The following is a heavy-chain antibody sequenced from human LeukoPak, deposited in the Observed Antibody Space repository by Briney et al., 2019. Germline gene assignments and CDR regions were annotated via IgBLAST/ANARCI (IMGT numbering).Heavy chain of an antibody. D-gene: IGHD4-17*01. CDR2: IYYSGST. Sequence: GSLRLSCAASGFTFSSYGMSWVRQPPGKGLEWIGSIYYSGSTYYNPSLKSRVTISVDTSKNQFSLKLSSVTAADTAVYYCARDSGDYNAFDIWGQGTMVTVSS. J-gene: IGHJ3*02. V-gene: IGHV4-39*07. CDR1: GFTFSSYG. CDR3: ARDSGDYNAFDI.